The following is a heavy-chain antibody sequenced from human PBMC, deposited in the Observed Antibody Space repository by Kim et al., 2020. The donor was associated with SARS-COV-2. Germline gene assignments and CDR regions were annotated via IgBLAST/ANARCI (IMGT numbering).Heavy chain of an antibody. Sequence: ASVKVSCKASGYTFTSYYMHWVRQAPGQGLEWMGIINPSGGSTSYAQKFQGRVTMTRDTSTSTVYMELSSLRSEDTAVYYCARDQGYDILTGYYRNWFDPWGQGTLVTVSS. J-gene: IGHJ5*02. V-gene: IGHV1-46*01. CDR1: GYTFTSYY. D-gene: IGHD3-9*01. CDR2: INPSGGST. CDR3: ARDQGYDILTGYYRNWFDP.